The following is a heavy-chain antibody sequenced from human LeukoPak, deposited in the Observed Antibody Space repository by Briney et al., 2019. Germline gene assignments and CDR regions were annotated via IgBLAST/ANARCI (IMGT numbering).Heavy chain of an antibody. V-gene: IGHV1-69*01. CDR3: ASSGYYDFWSGSPIHNWFDP. Sequence: ASVKVSCKASGGTFSSYAISWVRQAPGQGLEWMGGIIPIFGTANYAQKSQGRVTITADESTSTAYMELSSLRSEDTAVYYCASSGYYDFWSGSPIHNWFDPWGQGTLVTVSS. CDR2: IIPIFGTA. CDR1: GGTFSSYA. J-gene: IGHJ5*02. D-gene: IGHD3-3*01.